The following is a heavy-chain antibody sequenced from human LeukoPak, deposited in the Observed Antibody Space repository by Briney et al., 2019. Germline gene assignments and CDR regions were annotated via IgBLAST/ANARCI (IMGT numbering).Heavy chain of an antibody. Sequence: PGESLRLSCAGSGFTLPTYGMHWVRQAQGKGLEWVAYISYDGNTGYYTDSVKGRFTISRDNSKNMLFLQMNSLRIEDTGVYYCAKDSTRDYGYYGMPESWGQGTLVTVS. D-gene: IGHD4-17*01. J-gene: IGHJ4*02. CDR2: ISYDGNTG. CDR3: AKDSTRDYGYYGMPES. V-gene: IGHV3-30*18. CDR1: GFTLPTYG.